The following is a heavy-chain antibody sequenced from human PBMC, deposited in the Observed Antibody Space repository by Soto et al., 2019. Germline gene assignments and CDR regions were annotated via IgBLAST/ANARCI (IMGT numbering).Heavy chain of an antibody. J-gene: IGHJ5*02. CDR2: ISFDVRDK. CDR1: GFTFNNYA. Sequence: GGSLRLSCTASGFTFNNYAMHWVRQAPGKGLEWVAAISFDVRDKYDADSVKGRFTISRDNAKNSLYLQMNSLRAEDTAVYYCARGYDSLNWFDPWGQGT. CDR3: ARGYDSLNWFDP. D-gene: IGHD3-9*01. V-gene: IGHV3-30*04.